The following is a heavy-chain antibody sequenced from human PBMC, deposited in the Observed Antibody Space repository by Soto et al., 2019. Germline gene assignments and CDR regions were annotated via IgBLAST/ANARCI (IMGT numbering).Heavy chain of an antibody. CDR3: ARDRRMVTNLGGYYYYSMDV. V-gene: IGHV4-31*03. Sequence: SETLSLTCTVSGGSISSGVYYWSWIRQHPGKGLKWIGYIFHSGTPYYNPSLKSRLTISVDTSKNQFSLKLSSVTAADTAVYYCARDRRMVTNLGGYYYYSMDVWGQGTTVTVSS. D-gene: IGHD5-18*01. J-gene: IGHJ6*02. CDR1: GGSISSGVYY. CDR2: IFHSGTP.